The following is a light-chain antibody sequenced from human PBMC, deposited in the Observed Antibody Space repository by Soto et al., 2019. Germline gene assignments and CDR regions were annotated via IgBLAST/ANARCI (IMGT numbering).Light chain of an antibody. CDR2: SNN. V-gene: IGLV1-44*01. CDR1: TSNIGRNS. Sequence: QSVLIQPPSASGTPGQRVSVSCSGSTSNIGRNSVNWYQQLPGTAPKLLIYSNNQRPSGVPDRFSGSKSGASASLAISGLQSEDEADYYCATWDDGLNGWVFGGGTKLTVL. CDR3: ATWDDGLNGWV. J-gene: IGLJ3*02.